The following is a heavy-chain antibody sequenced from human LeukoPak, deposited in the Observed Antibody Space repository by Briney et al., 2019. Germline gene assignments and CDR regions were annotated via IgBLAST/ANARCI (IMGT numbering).Heavy chain of an antibody. D-gene: IGHD2-15*01. Sequence: QPGGSPRLSCAASGFTFSNYDMNWVRQAPGKGLEWVSYISKSGSTIYYADSVKGRFTISRDNSRNTMYLQMNSLRAEDAAVYYCAKAPVTSCRGAFCYPFDSWGQGTLVTVSS. J-gene: IGHJ4*02. V-gene: IGHV3-48*03. CDR2: ISKSGSTI. CDR3: AKAPVTSCRGAFCYPFDS. CDR1: GFTFSNYD.